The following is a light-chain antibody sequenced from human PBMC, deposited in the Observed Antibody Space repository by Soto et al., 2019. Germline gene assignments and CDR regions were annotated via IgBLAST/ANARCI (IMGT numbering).Light chain of an antibody. J-gene: IGLJ1*01. CDR3: CSYIGSYSYV. CDR2: DVN. Sequence: QSVLTQHRSVSGSPGQSVTISCTGTSSDVGNYNSVSWYQHHPGKAPKLMIYDVNKWPSGVPDRFSGSKSGNTASLTISGLQAEDEADYYCCSYIGSYSYVFGTGTRSPS. V-gene: IGLV2-11*01. CDR1: SSDVGNYNS.